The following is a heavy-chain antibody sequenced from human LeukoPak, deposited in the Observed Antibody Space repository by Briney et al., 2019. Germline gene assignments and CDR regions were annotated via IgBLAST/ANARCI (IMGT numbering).Heavy chain of an antibody. J-gene: IGHJ4*02. CDR1: GGSISSGDYY. CDR2: IYYSGST. D-gene: IGHD1-1*01. CDR3: ARVGGTGRAGPFDY. V-gene: IGHV4-30-4*01. Sequence: PSETLSLTCTVSGGSISSGDYYWSWIRQPPGKGLEWIGYIYYSGSTYYNPSLKSRVTISVDTSKNQFSLKLSSVTAADTAVYYCARVGGTGRAGPFDYWGQGTLVTVSS.